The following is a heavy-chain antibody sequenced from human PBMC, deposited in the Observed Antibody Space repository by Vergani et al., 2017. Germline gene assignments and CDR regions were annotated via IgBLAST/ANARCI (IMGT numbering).Heavy chain of an antibody. CDR2: IYNSGNG. CDR1: GDSIISRSYY. D-gene: IGHD3-16*01. Sequence: QMQLQESGPGLVKASETLSLTCTVSGDSIISRSYYWCWLRPPPGKVLEWIGSIYNSGNGDSSSSLKSRVTISADTSKNQFSLRLTSVTAADTAVYYCASGKYYSDSTSHFRGRYFDVWGRGTLVTVPS. J-gene: IGHJ2*01. CDR3: ASGKYYSDSTSHFRGRYFDV. V-gene: IGHV4-39*01.